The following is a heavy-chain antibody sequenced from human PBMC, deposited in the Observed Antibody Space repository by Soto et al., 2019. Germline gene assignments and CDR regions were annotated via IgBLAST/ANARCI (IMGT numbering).Heavy chain of an antibody. D-gene: IGHD3-22*01. J-gene: IGHJ4*02. V-gene: IGHV1-69*01. CDR3: ASTVGGGGAYYYASSGYSNFDY. Sequence: QVQLVQSGAEVKKPGSSVKVSCKASGGTFSSYAISWVRQAPGQGLEWMGGIIPIFGTANYAQKFQGRVTIAVTDYTSTAYMDLRSLRPEATAVYYCASTVGGGGAYYYASSGYSNFDYWGQGTLVTVSS. CDR2: IIPIFGTA. CDR1: GGTFSSYA.